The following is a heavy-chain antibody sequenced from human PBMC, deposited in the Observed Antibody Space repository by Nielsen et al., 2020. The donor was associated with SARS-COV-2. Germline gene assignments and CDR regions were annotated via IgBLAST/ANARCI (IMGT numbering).Heavy chain of an antibody. D-gene: IGHD2-2*01. CDR3: ARGGGAVVVPAAMSCWFDP. CDR1: GGTFSSYA. V-gene: IGHV1-69*13. J-gene: IGHJ5*02. Sequence: SVKVSCKASGGTFSSYAISWVRQAPGQGLEWMGGIIPIFGTANYAQNFQGRVTITADESTSTAYMELSSLRSEDTAVYYCARGGGAVVVPAAMSCWFDPWGQGTLVTVSS. CDR2: IIPIFGTA.